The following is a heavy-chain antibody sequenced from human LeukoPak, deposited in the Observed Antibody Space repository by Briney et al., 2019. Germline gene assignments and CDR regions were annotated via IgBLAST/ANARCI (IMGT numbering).Heavy chain of an antibody. J-gene: IGHJ4*02. CDR1: GGSFSGYY. CDR3: ARESGAMDLDY. Sequence: SETLSLTCAVYGGSFSGYYWSWIRQPPGKGLEWIGEINHSGSTNCNPSLKSRVTISVDTSKNQFSLKLSSVTAADTAVYYCARESGAMDLDYWGQGTLVTVSS. V-gene: IGHV4-34*01. D-gene: IGHD5-18*01. CDR2: INHSGST.